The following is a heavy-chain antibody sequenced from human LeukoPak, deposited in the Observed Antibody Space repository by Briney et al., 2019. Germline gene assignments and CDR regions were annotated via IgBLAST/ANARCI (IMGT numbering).Heavy chain of an antibody. CDR3: AKGPVDTAMVDHY. D-gene: IGHD5-18*01. CDR2: IRYDGSNK. V-gene: IGHV3-30*02. J-gene: IGHJ4*02. Sequence: PGGSLRLSCSASGFTFSSYGMHWVRQAPGKGLEWVAFIRYDGSNKYYADSVKGRFTISRDNSKNTLYLQMNSLRAEDTAVYYCAKGPVDTAMVDHYWGQGTLVTVSS. CDR1: GFTFSSYG.